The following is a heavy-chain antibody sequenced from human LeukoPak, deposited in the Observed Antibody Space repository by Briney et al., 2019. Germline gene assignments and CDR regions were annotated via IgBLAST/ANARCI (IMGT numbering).Heavy chain of an antibody. CDR2: ISDSGGST. V-gene: IGHV3-23*01. D-gene: IGHD6-13*01. CDR1: GFTFRSDG. Sequence: GGSLRLSCAASGFTFRSDGMSWVRQAPGKGLEWVSVISDSGGSTYYADSVKGRFTISRYNPNNTLFMQMNSLRAEDTAVYYCARERGYSSSWYTFWGQGTLVSVSS. CDR3: ARERGYSSSWYTF. J-gene: IGHJ4*02.